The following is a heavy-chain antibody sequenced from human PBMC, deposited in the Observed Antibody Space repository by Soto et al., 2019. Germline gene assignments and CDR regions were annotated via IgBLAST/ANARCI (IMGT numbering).Heavy chain of an antibody. CDR3: ARGDSSHYDILTGQAYYYYGMDV. D-gene: IGHD3-9*01. Sequence: GGSLRLSCAASGFTFSSYSMNWVRQAPGKGLEWVSSISSSSSYMYYADSVKGRFTISRDNAKNSLYLQMNSLRAEDTAVYYCARGDSSHYDILTGQAYYYYGMDVWGQGTTVTVSS. CDR2: ISSSSSYM. J-gene: IGHJ6*02. CDR1: GFTFSSYS. V-gene: IGHV3-21*01.